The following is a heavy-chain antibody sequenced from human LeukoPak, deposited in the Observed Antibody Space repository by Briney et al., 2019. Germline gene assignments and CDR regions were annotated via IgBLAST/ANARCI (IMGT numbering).Heavy chain of an antibody. D-gene: IGHD5-24*01. CDR1: GGSFSGFY. J-gene: IGHJ6*02. CDR2: IYYSGSI. CDR3: ARTRRDGYKLRTMYYYYGMDV. Sequence: SETLSLTCDVYGGSFSGFYWNWIRQPPGKGLEWIGYIYYSGSINYNPSLKSRVTISVDTSKNQFSLKLSSVTAADTAVYYCARTRRDGYKLRTMYYYYGMDVWGQGTTVTVSS. V-gene: IGHV4-59*01.